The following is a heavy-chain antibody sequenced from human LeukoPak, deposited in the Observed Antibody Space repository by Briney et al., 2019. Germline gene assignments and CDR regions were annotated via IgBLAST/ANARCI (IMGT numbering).Heavy chain of an antibody. CDR1: GFTFSSYG. J-gene: IGHJ4*02. V-gene: IGHV3-30*18. D-gene: IGHD6-19*01. CDR3: AKDRGSGWPREDYFDY. Sequence: GGSLRLSCAASGFTFSSYGMHWVRQAPGKGLEWVAVISYDGSNKYYADSVKGRFTISRDNSKNTLYLQMNSLRAEDTAVYYCAKDRGSGWPREDYFDYWGQGTLVTVSS. CDR2: ISYDGSNK.